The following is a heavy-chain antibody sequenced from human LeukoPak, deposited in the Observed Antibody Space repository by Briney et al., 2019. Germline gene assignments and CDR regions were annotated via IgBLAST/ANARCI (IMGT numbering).Heavy chain of an antibody. J-gene: IGHJ2*01. Sequence: ASVKVSCKASGYTFTSYGFSWVRQAPGQGLEWMGWISAYNGNTNYAQKLQDRVTMTTDTFTSTAYMELRSLGSDDTAVYYCARDGDMATHECWYFDLWGRGTPVTVSS. CDR2: ISAYNGNT. V-gene: IGHV1-18*01. CDR1: GYTFTSYG. D-gene: IGHD5-24*01. CDR3: ARDGDMATHECWYFDL.